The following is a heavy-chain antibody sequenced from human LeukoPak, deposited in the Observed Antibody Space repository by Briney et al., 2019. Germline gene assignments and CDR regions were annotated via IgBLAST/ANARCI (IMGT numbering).Heavy chain of an antibody. Sequence: PGGSLRLSCAASGFTFDDYGMSWVRQAPGKGLEWVSGINWNGGSTGYIDSVKGRFIISRDDAKTSLYLQMNSLRAEDTAFYYCARVGAQTGYYFDNWGQGTLVTVSP. D-gene: IGHD1-26*01. CDR3: ARVGAQTGYYFDN. J-gene: IGHJ4*02. V-gene: IGHV3-20*04. CDR1: GFTFDDYG. CDR2: INWNGGST.